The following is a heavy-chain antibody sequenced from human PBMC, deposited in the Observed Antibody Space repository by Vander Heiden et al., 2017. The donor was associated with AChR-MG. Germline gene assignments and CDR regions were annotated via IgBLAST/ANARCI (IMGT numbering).Heavy chain of an antibody. CDR2: INHSGST. CDR1: GGSFSGYY. J-gene: IGHJ5*02. CDR3: ARGLLRYFDWSPKVWFDP. D-gene: IGHD3-9*01. V-gene: IGHV4-34*01. Sequence: QVQLQQWCAGLLKPSETLSLTCAVYGGSFSGYYCSWIRQPPGKGLEWIGEINHSGSTNYNPSLKSRVTISVDTSKNQFSLKLSSVTAADTAVYYCARGLLRYFDWSPKVWFDPWGQGTLVTVSS.